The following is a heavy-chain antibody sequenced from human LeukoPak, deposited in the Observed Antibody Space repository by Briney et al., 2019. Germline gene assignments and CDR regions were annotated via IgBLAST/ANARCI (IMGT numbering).Heavy chain of an antibody. V-gene: IGHV3-23*01. Sequence: PGGSLSLSCAASGFPFSTYAMSWVRQAPGKGLEWVSAVRGSGSDTYYADSVKGRFTISRDNSKNMLYLQMDRLRAEDTAIYFCAKTSRRSSNYDSPYDYWGQGTLVIVSS. D-gene: IGHD4-11*01. J-gene: IGHJ4*02. CDR2: VRGSGSDT. CDR3: AKTSRRSSNYDSPYDY. CDR1: GFPFSTYA.